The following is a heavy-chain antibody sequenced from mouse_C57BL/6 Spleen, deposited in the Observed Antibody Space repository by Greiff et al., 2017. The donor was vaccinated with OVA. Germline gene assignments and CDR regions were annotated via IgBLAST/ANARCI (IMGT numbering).Heavy chain of an antibody. D-gene: IGHD2-2*01. CDR2: IYPSDSET. CDR1: GYTFTSYW. J-gene: IGHJ4*01. Sequence: VQLQQPGAELVRPGSSVKLSCKASGYTFTSYWMDWVKQRPGQGLEWIGNIYPSDSETHYNQKFKDKATLTVDKSSSTAYMQLSSLTSEDSAVYYCARNYYGYDEAMDYWGQGTSVTVSS. CDR3: ARNYYGYDEAMDY. V-gene: IGHV1-61*01.